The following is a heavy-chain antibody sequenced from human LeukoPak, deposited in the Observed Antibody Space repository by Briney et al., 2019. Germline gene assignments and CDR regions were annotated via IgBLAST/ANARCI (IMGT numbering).Heavy chain of an antibody. CDR3: ARLTVTTRSFDI. D-gene: IGHD4-17*01. J-gene: IGHJ3*02. Sequence: SETLSLTCTVSGGSISSSSYYWSWIRQPPGKGLEWIGYIYYSGSTNYNPSLKSRVTISVDTSKNQFSLKLSSVTAADTAVYYCARLTVTTRSFDIWGQGTMVTVSS. V-gene: IGHV4-61*05. CDR2: IYYSGST. CDR1: GGSISSSSYY.